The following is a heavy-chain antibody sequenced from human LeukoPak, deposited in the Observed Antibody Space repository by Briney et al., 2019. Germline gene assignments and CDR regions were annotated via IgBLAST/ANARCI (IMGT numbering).Heavy chain of an antibody. Sequence: GASVKVSCKASGYTFTGCYMHWVRQAPGQGLEWMGWINPNSGGTNYAQKFQGRVTMTRDTSISTAYMELSRLRSDDTAVYYCARDDCSGTSCYIGYWGQGTLVTVSS. D-gene: IGHD2-2*02. CDR1: GYTFTGCY. V-gene: IGHV1-2*02. J-gene: IGHJ4*02. CDR2: INPNSGGT. CDR3: ARDDCSGTSCYIGY.